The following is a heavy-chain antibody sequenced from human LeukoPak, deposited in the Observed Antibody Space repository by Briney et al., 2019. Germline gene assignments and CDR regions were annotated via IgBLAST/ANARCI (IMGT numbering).Heavy chain of an antibody. D-gene: IGHD6-13*01. CDR1: GGTFSSYA. CDR3: ATPGIAAPTGAFDI. J-gene: IGHJ3*02. V-gene: IGHV1-69*05. Sequence: SVKVSCKASGGTFSSYAISWVRQAPGQGLEWMGGIIPIFGTANYAQKFQGRVTITTDESTSTAYMELSSLRSEDTAVYYCATPGIAAPTGAFDIWGQGTMVTVSS. CDR2: IIPIFGTA.